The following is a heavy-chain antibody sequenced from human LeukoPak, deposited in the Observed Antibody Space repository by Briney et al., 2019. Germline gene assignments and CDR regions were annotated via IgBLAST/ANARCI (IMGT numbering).Heavy chain of an antibody. Sequence: GGSLRLSCAASGFTFSSYAMSWVRQAPGKGLEWVSAISGSGGSTYYADSVKGRFTISRDNSKNTLFLQMNSLRVEDTAVYYCARGPYDSSGYYLDCWGQGTLVTVSS. D-gene: IGHD3-22*01. V-gene: IGHV3-23*01. J-gene: IGHJ4*02. CDR3: ARGPYDSSGYYLDC. CDR1: GFTFSSYA. CDR2: ISGSGGST.